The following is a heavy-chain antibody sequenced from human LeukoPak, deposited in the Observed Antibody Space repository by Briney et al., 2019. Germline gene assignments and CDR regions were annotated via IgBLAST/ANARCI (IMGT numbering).Heavy chain of an antibody. CDR3: ARGGTIFGVVTNYYYGMDV. CDR2: IYYSGST. CDR1: GGSISSYY. V-gene: IGHV4-59*01. Sequence: SETLSLTCTVSGGSISSYYWSWIRQPPGKGLEWIGYIYYSGSTNYNPSLKSRVTISVDTSKNQFSLKLSSVTAADTAVYYCARGGTIFGVVTNYYYGMDVWGQGTTVTVSS. J-gene: IGHJ6*02. D-gene: IGHD3-3*01.